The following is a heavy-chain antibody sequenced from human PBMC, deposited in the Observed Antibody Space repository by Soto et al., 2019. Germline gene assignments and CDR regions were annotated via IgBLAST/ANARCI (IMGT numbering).Heavy chain of an antibody. D-gene: IGHD4-17*01. J-gene: IGHJ2*01. V-gene: IGHV2-5*02. CDR3: AYSLYYRDNDWHFDL. Sequence: QITLKESGPTLVRPTQTLALTCSFSGFSFSTYGVGVGWIRQPPGKALEWIALISWDDDKRYSPSLKSRLTITKDTSKDQVVLTMTTMDPVDTATYFCAYSLYYRDNDWHFDLWGRGTLVTVSS. CDR1: GFSFSTYGVG. CDR2: ISWDDDK.